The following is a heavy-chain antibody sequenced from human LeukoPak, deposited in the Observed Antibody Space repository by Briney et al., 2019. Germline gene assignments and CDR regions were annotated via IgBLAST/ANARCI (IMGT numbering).Heavy chain of an antibody. CDR2: ISSNGGNT. CDR1: GFTFSRYG. D-gene: IGHD5-12*01. CDR3: VKDFSVGRSGYGNYYFYYYGMDV. V-gene: IGHV3-64D*06. J-gene: IGHJ6*02. Sequence: PGGSLRLSCSAAGFTFSRYGMHWVRQAPGKGLEYVSGISSNGGNTYDADSVKGRFSISRDNSRNTLYLQMSSLRPEDTAVYYCVKDFSVGRSGYGNYYFYYYGMDVWGQGTTVTVSS.